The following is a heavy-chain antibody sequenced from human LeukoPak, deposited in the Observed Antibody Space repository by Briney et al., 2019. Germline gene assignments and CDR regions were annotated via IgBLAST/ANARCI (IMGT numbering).Heavy chain of an antibody. D-gene: IGHD2-2*02. CDR3: ARYCSTTSCYTGYYYGMDV. Sequence: GGSLRLSCAASGFTFSSYAMTWVRQAPGKGLEWVSAISGSGGSTYYADSVKGRFTISRDNSENTLYLQMNSLRAEDTAVYYCARYCSTTSCYTGYYYGMDVWGQGTTVTVSS. CDR1: GFTFSSYA. V-gene: IGHV3-23*01. CDR2: ISGSGGST. J-gene: IGHJ6*02.